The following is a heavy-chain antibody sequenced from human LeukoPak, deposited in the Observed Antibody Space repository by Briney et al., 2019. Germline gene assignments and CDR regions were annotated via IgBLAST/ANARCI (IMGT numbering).Heavy chain of an antibody. CDR1: GYSISSGYY. V-gene: IGHV4-38-2*02. CDR2: IYHSGST. J-gene: IGHJ3*02. D-gene: IGHD6-19*01. Sequence: NPSETLSLTCTVSGYSISSGYYWGWIRQPPGKGLEWIGSIYHSGSTYYNPSLKSRVTVSVDTSKSQFSLKLSSVTAADTAVYYCASLIAVAGSNAFDIWGQGTMVTVSS. CDR3: ASLIAVAGSNAFDI.